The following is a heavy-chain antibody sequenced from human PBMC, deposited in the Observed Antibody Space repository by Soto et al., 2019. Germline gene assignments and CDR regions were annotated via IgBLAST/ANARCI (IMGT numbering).Heavy chain of an antibody. J-gene: IGHJ6*02. CDR2: IIPILGIA. D-gene: IGHD2-2*02. CDR1: GGTFSSYT. V-gene: IGHV1-69*08. CDR3: AREGVYCSSTSCYSYYYYGMDV. Sequence: QVQLVQSGAEVKKPGSSVKVSCKASGGTFSSYTISWVRQAPGQGLEWMGRIIPILGIANYAQKFQGRVTITADKSTSTAYMELSSLRSEDTAVYYCAREGVYCSSTSCYSYYYYGMDVWGQGTTVTVSS.